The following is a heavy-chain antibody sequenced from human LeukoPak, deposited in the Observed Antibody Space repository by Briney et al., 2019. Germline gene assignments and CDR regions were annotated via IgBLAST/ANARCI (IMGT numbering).Heavy chain of an antibody. CDR3: ARGRYSDYTNWFDP. J-gene: IGHJ5*02. Sequence: GGSLRLSCAASGFTFSSFDMNWVRQAPGKVLEWVSYISNSGSTIYYADSVKGRFTISRDNAKNSLYLQMNSLRAEDTAVYYCARGRYSDYTNWFDPWGQGTLVTVSS. V-gene: IGHV3-48*03. D-gene: IGHD5-12*01. CDR2: ISNSGSTI. CDR1: GFTFSSFD.